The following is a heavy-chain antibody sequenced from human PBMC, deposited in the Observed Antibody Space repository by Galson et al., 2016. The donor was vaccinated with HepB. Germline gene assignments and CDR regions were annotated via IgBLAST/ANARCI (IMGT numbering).Heavy chain of an antibody. CDR3: AKDGSAYDSLWGGLHLPDH. CDR1: GFTFSTYA. J-gene: IGHJ4*02. D-gene: IGHD3-16*01. CDR2: ISASGVST. Sequence: SLRLSCAGSGFTFSTYAMTWVRQSPRKGLEWVSRISASGVSTYYADSVKGRFTISRDNSKNTLYLQMSSLRVEDTAVYFCAKDGSAYDSLWGGLHLPDHWGQGALVTVSS. V-gene: IGHV3-23*01.